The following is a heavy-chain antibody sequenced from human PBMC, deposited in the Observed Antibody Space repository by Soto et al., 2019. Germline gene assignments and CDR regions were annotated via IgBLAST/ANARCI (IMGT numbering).Heavy chain of an antibody. CDR1: GYIFTSYW. V-gene: IGHV5-51*01. CDR3: ARLGTMAEPDG. J-gene: IGHJ4*02. Sequence: GESLKISCNGSGYIFTSYWIGWVRQMPGKGLEWMGIIYPGDSETRYSPSFEGQVTISVDKSTSTAYLQWSSLKASDTAMYYCARLGTMAEPDGWGQGTLVTVSS. D-gene: IGHD1-7*01. CDR2: IYPGDSET.